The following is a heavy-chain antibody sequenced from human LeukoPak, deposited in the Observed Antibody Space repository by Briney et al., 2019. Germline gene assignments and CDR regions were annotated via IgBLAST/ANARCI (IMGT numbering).Heavy chain of an antibody. CDR3: ARVQIAVPGNYYFDY. Sequence: TSQTLSLTCTVSRGSMSGYYWSWIRQPPGKGLEWIGYIYYGGSTNYNPSLKSRVTISVDTSKNQFSLKLSSVTAADTAVYYCARVQIAVPGNYYFDYWGQGTLATVSS. D-gene: IGHD6-19*01. CDR1: RGSMSGYY. J-gene: IGHJ4*02. CDR2: IYYGGST. V-gene: IGHV4-59*01.